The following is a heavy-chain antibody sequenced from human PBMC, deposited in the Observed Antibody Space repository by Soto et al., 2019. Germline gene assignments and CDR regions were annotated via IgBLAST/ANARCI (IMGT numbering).Heavy chain of an antibody. Sequence: QVQLVQSGAEVKKPGASVKVSCKASGYTFTSYDINWVRQATGQGLEWMGWMNPNSGNTGYAQKFQGRATMTSNTSVRTAYMELSSLRSEDTAVYYCVIVVVPASSPMCFDPWGQGTLVTVSS. J-gene: IGHJ5*02. CDR2: MNPNSGNT. CDR1: GYTFTSYD. V-gene: IGHV1-8*01. CDR3: VIVVVPASSPMCFDP. D-gene: IGHD2-2*01.